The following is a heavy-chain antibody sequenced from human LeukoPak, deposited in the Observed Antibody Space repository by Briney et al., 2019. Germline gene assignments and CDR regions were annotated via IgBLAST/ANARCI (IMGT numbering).Heavy chain of an antibody. Sequence: PGGSLRLSCAASGFTFSSYAMHWVRQAPGKGLEWVAVISYDGSNKYYADSVKGRFTISRDNSKNTLYLQMNSLRAEDTAVYYCARDGVTTSMGGVDFGAFDIWGQGTTVTVSS. CDR1: GFTFSSYA. D-gene: IGHD4-17*01. CDR2: ISYDGSNK. J-gene: IGHJ3*02. CDR3: ARDGVTTSMGGVDFGAFDI. V-gene: IGHV3-30-3*01.